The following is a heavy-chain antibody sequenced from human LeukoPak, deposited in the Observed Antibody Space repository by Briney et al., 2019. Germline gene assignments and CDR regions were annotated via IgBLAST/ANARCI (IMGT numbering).Heavy chain of an antibody. Sequence: SETLSLTCTVSGGSISSGSYYWSWIRQPAGKGLEWIGRIYTSGSTNYNPSLKSRVTISVDTSKNQFSLKLSSVTAADTAVYHCASYSSADAFDIWGQGTMVTVSS. J-gene: IGHJ3*02. CDR3: ASYSSADAFDI. CDR1: GGSISSGSYY. CDR2: IYTSGST. D-gene: IGHD6-25*01. V-gene: IGHV4-61*02.